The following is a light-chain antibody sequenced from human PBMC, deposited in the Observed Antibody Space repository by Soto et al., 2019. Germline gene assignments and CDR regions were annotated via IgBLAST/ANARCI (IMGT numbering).Light chain of an antibody. CDR2: DAS. Sequence: DIQMTQSPSTLSASVGDRVTITCRASQSISNYLAWYQHKPGIAPKLLIYDASSLESGVPSRFSGSGSGTEFTLTISSLQPDDFATYYCQQYNTYSQTFGQRTKVEIK. CDR1: QSISNY. J-gene: IGKJ1*01. V-gene: IGKV1-5*01. CDR3: QQYNTYSQT.